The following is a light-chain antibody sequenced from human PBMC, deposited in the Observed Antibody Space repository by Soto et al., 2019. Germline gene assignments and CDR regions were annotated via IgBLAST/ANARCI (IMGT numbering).Light chain of an antibody. V-gene: IGLV2-8*01. CDR3: ASYAGNNNFVL. J-gene: IGLJ2*01. Sequence: QSALAQPPSASGSPGQSVTISCTGISSDVGAYNYVSWYQQHPGKAPKLVIYEVTERPSGVPERFSGSKSGSTASLTVSGLQAEDEALYYCASYAGNNNFVLFGGGTKLTVL. CDR2: EVT. CDR1: SSDVGAYNY.